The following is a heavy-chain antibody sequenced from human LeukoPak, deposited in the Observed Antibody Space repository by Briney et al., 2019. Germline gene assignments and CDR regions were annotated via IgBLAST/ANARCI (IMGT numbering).Heavy chain of an antibody. CDR3: AINWGVYFDY. Sequence: SQTLSPTCAISGDSVSSSTAAWNWIRQSPSRGLEWLGRTYFRSKWYYGYAPSLKSRLTINPDTSKNQFSLQLSSVTPEDTAIYYCAINWGVYFDYWSQGTLVTVSA. CDR1: GDSVSSSTAA. V-gene: IGHV6-1*01. CDR2: TYFRSKWYY. J-gene: IGHJ4*02. D-gene: IGHD7-27*01.